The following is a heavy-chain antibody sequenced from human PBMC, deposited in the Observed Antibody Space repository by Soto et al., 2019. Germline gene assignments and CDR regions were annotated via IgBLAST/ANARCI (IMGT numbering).Heavy chain of an antibody. Sequence: QVQLVQSGAEVKKPGASVKVSCKASGYTFASYYMHWVRQAPGQGLEWMGIINPSGGSTSYAQKFQGRVTMTRDTSTSTVYMELSSMRSEDTAVYYCASRAGSGSYLDYWGQGTLVTVSS. D-gene: IGHD3-10*01. CDR3: ASRAGSGSYLDY. V-gene: IGHV1-46*03. CDR2: INPSGGST. CDR1: GYTFASYY. J-gene: IGHJ4*02.